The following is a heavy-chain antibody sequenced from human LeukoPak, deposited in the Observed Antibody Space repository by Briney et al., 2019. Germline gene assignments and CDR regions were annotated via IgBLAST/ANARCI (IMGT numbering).Heavy chain of an antibody. CDR1: GGTFSSYA. Sequence: AASVKVSCKASGGTFSSYAISWVRQAPGQGLEWMGGIIPIFGTANYAQKFQGRVTITTDESTSTAYMELSSLRSEDTAVYYCARDRQQLSHNWFDPWGQGTLVTVSS. CDR3: ARDRQQLSHNWFDP. V-gene: IGHV1-69*05. D-gene: IGHD6-13*01. J-gene: IGHJ5*02. CDR2: IIPIFGTA.